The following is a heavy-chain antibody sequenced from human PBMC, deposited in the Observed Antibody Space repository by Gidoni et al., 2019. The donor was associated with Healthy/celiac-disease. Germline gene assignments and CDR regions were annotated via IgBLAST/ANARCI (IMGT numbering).Heavy chain of an antibody. D-gene: IGHD4-17*01. Sequence: QVQLQQWGAGLLKPSETLSLTCAVYGGSFSGYYCSWIRQPPGKGLEWIGEMNHSGSTNYNPSLKRRVTISVDTSKNKFSRKQSSVTAADTAVNYCARTMRPYGDYLGVRGGAFDYWGQGTLVTVSS. V-gene: IGHV4-34*01. CDR1: GGSFSGYY. CDR3: ARTMRPYGDYLGVRGGAFDY. CDR2: MNHSGST. J-gene: IGHJ4*02.